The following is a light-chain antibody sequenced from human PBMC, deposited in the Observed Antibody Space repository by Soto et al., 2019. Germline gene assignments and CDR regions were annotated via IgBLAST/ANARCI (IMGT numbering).Light chain of an antibody. Sequence: QSVLTQPASVSGSPGQSITISCTGTSSDVGGYNYVSWYQQHPGKAPKLMIYEVSNRPSGVSNRFSGSKSGNTASLTISGLQAEDEADYYCSSYTSSSTLGHVVFGGGTKL. CDR1: SSDVGGYNY. V-gene: IGLV2-14*01. CDR2: EVS. J-gene: IGLJ2*01. CDR3: SSYTSSSTLGHVV.